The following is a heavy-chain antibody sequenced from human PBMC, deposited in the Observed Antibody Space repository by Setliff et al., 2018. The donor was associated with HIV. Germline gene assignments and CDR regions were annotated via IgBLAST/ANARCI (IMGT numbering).Heavy chain of an antibody. CDR1: GFIFSGYT. Sequence: GGSLRLSCAASGFIFSGYTMVWVRQAPGRGLEWVSSISIGSGGAIDYADSVQGRFTISRDNSKNSLYLQMNGLRVEDTGVYYCARDNLYYNLYDGSPVYGMDVWGQGTTVTVSS. V-gene: IGHV3-21*01. CDR2: ISIGSGGAI. D-gene: IGHD3-3*01. J-gene: IGHJ6*02. CDR3: ARDNLYYNLYDGSPVYGMDV.